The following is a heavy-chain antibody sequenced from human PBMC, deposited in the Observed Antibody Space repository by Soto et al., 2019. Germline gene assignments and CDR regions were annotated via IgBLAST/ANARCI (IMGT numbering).Heavy chain of an antibody. CDR2: ISAYNGNT. D-gene: IGHD3-22*01. Sequence: ASVKVSCKASGYTFTSYGISWVRQAPGQGLELMGWISAYNGNTNYAQKLQGRVTMTTDTSTSTAYMELWSLRSDDTVVYYCAVDYYDSSGQDAFDIWGQGTMVTVSS. V-gene: IGHV1-18*01. CDR1: GYTFTSYG. CDR3: AVDYYDSSGQDAFDI. J-gene: IGHJ3*02.